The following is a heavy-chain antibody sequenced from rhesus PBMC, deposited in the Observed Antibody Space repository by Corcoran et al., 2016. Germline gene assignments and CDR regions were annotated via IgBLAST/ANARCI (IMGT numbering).Heavy chain of an antibody. D-gene: IGHD6-13*01. CDR2: IYGGSGST. CDR1: GGSISGYYL. J-gene: IGHJ4*01. Sequence: QVQLQESGPGVVKPSETLSLTCAVSGGSISGYYLWSWIRQPPGKGLEWIGYIYGGSGSTSYNPSLRMRVIMSRDTSKNQFSLKLSSVTAADTAVYYCARDFSSWSFFDYWGQGVLVTVSS. V-gene: IGHV4S7*01. CDR3: ARDFSSWSFFDY.